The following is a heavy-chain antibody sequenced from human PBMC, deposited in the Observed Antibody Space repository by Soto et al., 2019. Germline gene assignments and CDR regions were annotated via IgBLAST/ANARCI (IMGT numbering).Heavy chain of an antibody. D-gene: IGHD3-16*01. V-gene: IGHV6-1*01. CDR2: TYYRSKWYN. CDR3: ARVQIHVGGFYYYYGMDV. J-gene: IGHJ6*02. CDR1: GDSVSSNSAA. Sequence: KQSQTLSLTCAISGDSVSSNSAAWNWIRQSPSRGLEWLGRTYYRSKWYNDYAVSVKSRITINPDTSKNQFSLQLNSVTPEDTAVYYCARVQIHVGGFYYYYGMDVWGQGTTVTVSS.